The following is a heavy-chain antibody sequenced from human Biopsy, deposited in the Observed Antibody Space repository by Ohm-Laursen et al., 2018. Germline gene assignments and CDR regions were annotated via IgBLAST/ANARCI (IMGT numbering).Heavy chain of an antibody. J-gene: IGHJ4*02. CDR2: IFYRGST. CDR3: ARDYDTSGYYFVS. D-gene: IGHD3-22*01. V-gene: IGHV4-39*01. Sequence: SETLSLTCTVSGGSISNNNYYWGWIRQPPGKGLEWIGSIFYRGSTNYKPSLKSRVNIYVDKSKNQFSLKLYSVTAADTAVYYCARDYDTSGYYFVSWGQGTLVTVSS. CDR1: GGSISNNNYY.